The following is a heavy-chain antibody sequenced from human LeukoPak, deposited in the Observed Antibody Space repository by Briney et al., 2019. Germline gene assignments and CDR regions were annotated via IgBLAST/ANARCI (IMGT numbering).Heavy chain of an antibody. Sequence: PGRSLRLSCAESGFIFSSYGMHWVRQAPGKGLEWVAVIWSDGNNTYYADAVKGQFTITRDNSKNTLYLQMSSLRAEDTAVYYGAKDSYGVYDRRGINYFHYWGQGTLVTVSS. CDR2: IWSDGNNT. CDR3: AKDSYGVYDRRGINYFHY. V-gene: IGHV3-33*06. D-gene: IGHD5/OR15-5a*01. J-gene: IGHJ4*02. CDR1: GFIFSSYG.